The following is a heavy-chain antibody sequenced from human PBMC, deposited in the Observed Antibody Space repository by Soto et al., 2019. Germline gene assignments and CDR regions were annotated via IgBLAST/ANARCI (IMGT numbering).Heavy chain of an antibody. CDR3: GRAEEYSDYYYYGMDV. Sequence: SQTLSLTCVGSGDTVSSNSVAWNWVRQSPSRGLERLGRTYYRSRWYSDYAVSVRSRIDINADTSKNQVSLQLNSVTPEDTAVYYGGRAEEYSDYYYYGMDVWGQGTTVTVSS. J-gene: IGHJ6*02. V-gene: IGHV6-1*01. D-gene: IGHD2-21*01. CDR1: GDTVSSNSVA. CDR2: TYYRSRWYS.